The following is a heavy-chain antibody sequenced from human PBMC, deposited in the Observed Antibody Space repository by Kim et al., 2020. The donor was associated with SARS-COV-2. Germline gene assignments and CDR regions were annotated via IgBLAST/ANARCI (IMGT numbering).Heavy chain of an antibody. V-gene: IGHV4-39*07. CDR3: ARSPCSSTSCYWFDP. J-gene: IGHJ5*02. Sequence: PSLKSRLTISVDTSKNQFSLKVRSVTAADTAVYYCARSPCSSTSCYWFDPWGQGTLVTVSS. D-gene: IGHD2-2*01.